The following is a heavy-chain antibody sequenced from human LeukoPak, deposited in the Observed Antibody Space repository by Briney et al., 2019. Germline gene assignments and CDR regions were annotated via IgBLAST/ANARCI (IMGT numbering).Heavy chain of an antibody. CDR2: VSSSGST. CDR1: GDSVSSGRYF. D-gene: IGHD2-8*01. J-gene: IGHJ6*03. CDR3: ARTIALRPTDRENFYFCMVV. V-gene: IGHV4-61*02. Sequence: PAQTLSLTCTGAGDSVSSGRYFWSWIRQPAGKGLECIGRVSSSGSTMYSRNISSLQSRVTISMDTSKKQFSLHLNSVTAADTAVYYCARTIALRPTDRENFYFCMVVWGKGTSVTVSS.